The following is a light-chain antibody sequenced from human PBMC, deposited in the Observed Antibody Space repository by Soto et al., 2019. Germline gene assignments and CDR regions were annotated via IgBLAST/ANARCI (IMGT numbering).Light chain of an antibody. CDR1: ESVGNW. Sequence: DIQMSQSPSSVSASVGDTVTIACRASESVGNWLAWYQQKPGAAPRLLIYTASNLQRGVPSRFRGSGSGTVFTLTINILQPEDFASYYCQQAKNFPLTFGGGTKVEMK. CDR2: TAS. V-gene: IGKV1-12*01. CDR3: QQAKNFPLT. J-gene: IGKJ4*01.